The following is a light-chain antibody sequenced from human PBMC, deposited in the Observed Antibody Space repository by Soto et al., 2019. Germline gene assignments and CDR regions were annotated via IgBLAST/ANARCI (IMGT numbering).Light chain of an antibody. CDR3: QQYNNWPRT. CDR2: GAS. J-gene: IGKJ1*01. CDR1: QSFSSA. V-gene: IGKV3-15*01. Sequence: VVMTQSPATLSVSPGERGTLSCSASQSFSSALAWYQQKPGQVPRLLIYGASTRATGIPARFSGSGSGTEFTLTISSLQSEDFAVYYCQQYNNWPRTFGQGTKVDIK.